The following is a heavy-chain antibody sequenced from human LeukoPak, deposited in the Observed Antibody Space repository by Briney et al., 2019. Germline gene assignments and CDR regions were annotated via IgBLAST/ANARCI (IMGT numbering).Heavy chain of an antibody. J-gene: IGHJ5*02. CDR2: IIPILGIA. CDR3: ARDGYNFEGDWFDP. D-gene: IGHD5-24*01. CDR1: GGTFSSYA. Sequence: ASVKVSCKASGGTFSSYAISWVRQAPGQGLEWMGRIIPILGIANYAQKFQGRVTITADKSTSTAYMELSSLRSEDTAVYYCARDGYNFEGDWFDPWGQGTLVTVSS. V-gene: IGHV1-69*04.